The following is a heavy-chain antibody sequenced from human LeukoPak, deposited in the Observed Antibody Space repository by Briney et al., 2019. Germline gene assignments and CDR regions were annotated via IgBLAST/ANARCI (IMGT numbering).Heavy chain of an antibody. V-gene: IGHV3-7*01. CDR3: ARLKDAVTIFDY. J-gene: IGHJ4*02. CDR2: IKEDGSDK. Sequence: PGGSLRLSCIVSGFTFSNYWMSWVRQAPGKGLEWVASIKEDGSDKYYVDSVKGRFTISRDNIRNSLYVQMSSLRAEDTALYFCARLKDAVTIFDYWGQGIQVTVSS. CDR1: GFTFSNYW. D-gene: IGHD4-17*01.